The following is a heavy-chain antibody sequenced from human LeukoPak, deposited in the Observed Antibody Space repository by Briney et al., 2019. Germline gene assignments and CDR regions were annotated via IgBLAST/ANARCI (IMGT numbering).Heavy chain of an antibody. CDR3: ARDMGLAVYGDAFDI. Sequence: SETVSLTCTVSGDSISNRRYYWGWIRQPPGKGMEWIGSTSYSGTTYYNPSLKSRVTISVDTSKNQFSLKLSSVTAADTAVYYCARDMGLAVYGDAFDIWGQGTMVTVSS. CDR1: GDSISNRRYY. CDR2: TSYSGTT. D-gene: IGHD6-19*01. V-gene: IGHV4-39*07. J-gene: IGHJ3*02.